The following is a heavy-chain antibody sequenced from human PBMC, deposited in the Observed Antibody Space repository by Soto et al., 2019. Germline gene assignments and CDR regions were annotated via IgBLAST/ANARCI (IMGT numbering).Heavy chain of an antibody. D-gene: IGHD3-3*01. CDR2: ISTTGGHV. J-gene: IGHJ5*02. V-gene: IGHV3-48*03. CDR3: AKDKVPYFDYWSRERWFDP. CDR1: GFLFRNYE. Sequence: EVRLVESGGDLVKSGGSLRLSCVGSGFLFRNYEMNWVRQAPGKGLEWLAHISTTGGHVSESDSVKGRFTISRDNTKHTLYLQMNSLRTEDTGVYYCAKDKVPYFDYWSRERWFDPWGQGTPVTVSS.